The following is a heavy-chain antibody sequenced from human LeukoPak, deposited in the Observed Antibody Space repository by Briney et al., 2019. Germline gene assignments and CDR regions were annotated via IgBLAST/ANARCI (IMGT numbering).Heavy chain of an antibody. V-gene: IGHV3-23*01. D-gene: IGHD2-2*01. CDR1: RFTFSSYA. Sequence: PGGSLTLSWAAARFTFSSYAMSWVSQAQGKGLEWVSAISGSGGSTYYADSVKDRFTISRDNSKNTLYLQMNSLRAEDTAVYYCAKVDIVVVPAATKDGMDVWGQGTTVTVSS. J-gene: IGHJ6*02. CDR3: AKVDIVVVPAATKDGMDV. CDR2: ISGSGGST.